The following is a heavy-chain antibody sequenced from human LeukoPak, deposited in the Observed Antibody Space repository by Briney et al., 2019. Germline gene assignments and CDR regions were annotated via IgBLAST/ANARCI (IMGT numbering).Heavy chain of an antibody. CDR1: GGSFSGYY. D-gene: IGHD2-15*01. Sequence: SETLSLTCAVYGGSFSGYYWSWIRQPPGKGLEWIGEINHSGSTNYNPSLKSRVTISVDTSKNQFSLKLNSVTAADTAVYYCASGIHCGGGSCYDGDNWFDPWGQGTLVTVSS. V-gene: IGHV4-34*01. CDR2: INHSGST. CDR3: ASGIHCGGGSCYDGDNWFDP. J-gene: IGHJ5*02.